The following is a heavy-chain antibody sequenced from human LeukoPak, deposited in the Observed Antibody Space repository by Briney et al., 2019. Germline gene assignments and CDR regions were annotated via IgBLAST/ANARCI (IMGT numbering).Heavy chain of an antibody. J-gene: IGHJ6*02. Sequence: SETLSLTCTVSGGSISSSSYYWGWIRQPPGKGLEWIGYIYYSGSAKYNPSLKSRVTISVDTSKNQFSLRLSSVTAADTAVYYCAREAVTTFRSFSYYYGVDVWGQGTTVTVSS. CDR3: AREAVTTFRSFSYYYGVDV. CDR2: IYYSGSA. CDR1: GGSISSSSYY. D-gene: IGHD4-17*01. V-gene: IGHV4-61*01.